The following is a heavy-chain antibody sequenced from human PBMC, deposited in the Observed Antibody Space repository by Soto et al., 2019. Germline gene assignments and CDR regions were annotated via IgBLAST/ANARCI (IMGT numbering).Heavy chain of an antibody. CDR3: ARAPGRYYDSSGSANFDY. Sequence: SETLSLTCTVSGGSISSGGYYWSWIRQHPGKGLEWIGYIYYSGSTYYNPSLKSRVTISVDTSKNQFSLKLSSVTAADTAVYYCARAPGRYYDSSGSANFDYWGQGALVTVSS. J-gene: IGHJ4*02. CDR1: GGSISSGGYY. D-gene: IGHD3-22*01. V-gene: IGHV4-31*03. CDR2: IYYSGST.